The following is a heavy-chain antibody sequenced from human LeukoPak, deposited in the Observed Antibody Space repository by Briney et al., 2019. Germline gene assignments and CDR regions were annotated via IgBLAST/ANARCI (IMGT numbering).Heavy chain of an antibody. CDR1: GFTFSSYE. J-gene: IGHJ4*02. V-gene: IGHV3-48*03. CDR2: ISSSGSTI. D-gene: IGHD5-18*01. Sequence: PGGSLRLSCAVSGFTFSSYEMNWVRQAPGKGLEWVSYISSSGSTIYYADSLKGRFTISRDSAKNSLYLQMNSLRTEDTAVYYCASGYRSGADYWGQGTLVTVSS. CDR3: ASGYRSGADY.